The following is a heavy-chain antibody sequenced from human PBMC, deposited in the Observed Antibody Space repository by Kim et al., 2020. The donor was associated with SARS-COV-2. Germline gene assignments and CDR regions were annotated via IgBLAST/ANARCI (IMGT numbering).Heavy chain of an antibody. J-gene: IGHJ5*02. Sequence: SETLSLTCAVYGGSFSGNYWSWISQPPGTGLEWNWEINLSGSRNSNPTLKSQGPISVDTAKHQFSLNLSSVTATAPSVYYFASGSHSSTSSGVRVWFAP. CDR1: GGSFSGNY. CDR2: INLSGSR. CDR3: ASGSHSSTSSGVRVWFAP. V-gene: IGHV4-34*01. D-gene: IGHD6-19*01.